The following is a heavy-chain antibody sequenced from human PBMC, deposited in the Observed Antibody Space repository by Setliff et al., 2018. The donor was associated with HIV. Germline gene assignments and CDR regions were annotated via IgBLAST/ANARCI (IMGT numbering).Heavy chain of an antibody. Sequence: SSETLSLTCTVSGGSISSYYWTWIRQPPGKGLEWIGYIYYSGSTNYNPSLKSRVNISVDKSKNQFSLKLTSVTAADTAVYYCARDQSIAARYLFDPWGQGTLVTVSS. V-gene: IGHV4-59*12. CDR2: IYYSGST. CDR1: GGSISSYY. CDR3: ARDQSIAARYLFDP. J-gene: IGHJ5*02. D-gene: IGHD6-6*01.